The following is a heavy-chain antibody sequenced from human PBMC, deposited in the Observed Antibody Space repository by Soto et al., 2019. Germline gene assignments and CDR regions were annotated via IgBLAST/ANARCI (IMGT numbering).Heavy chain of an antibody. J-gene: IGHJ4*02. CDR3: ARDRAPIDYYGDYDAH. CDR2: IYSGGST. D-gene: IGHD4-17*01. CDR1: GFTVSSNY. Sequence: EVQLVESGGGLVQPGGSLRLSCAASGFTVSSNYMSWVRQAPGKGLEWVSVIYSGGSTYYADSVKGRFTISRDNSKNALNLQMNSRRAEDTAVYYCARDRAPIDYYGDYDAHWGQGTLVTVSS. V-gene: IGHV3-66*01.